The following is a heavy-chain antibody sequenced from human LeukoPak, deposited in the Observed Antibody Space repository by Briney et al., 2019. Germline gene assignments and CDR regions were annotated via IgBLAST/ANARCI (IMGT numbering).Heavy chain of an antibody. CDR3: AKLSRSGSYIDY. CDR2: IKKDGNEK. Sequence: GGSLRLSCAASGFTFSNYWMTWVRQAPGKGLEWVANIKKDGNEKYYVDSVKGRFTISRDNAKDSLYLQMNSLRAEDTAVYYCAKLSRSGSYIDYWGQGTLVTVSS. J-gene: IGHJ4*02. D-gene: IGHD1-26*01. V-gene: IGHV3-7*01. CDR1: GFTFSNYW.